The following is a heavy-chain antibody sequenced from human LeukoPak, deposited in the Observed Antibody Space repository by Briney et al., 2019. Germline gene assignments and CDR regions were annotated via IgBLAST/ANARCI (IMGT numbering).Heavy chain of an antibody. CDR1: GFTFSSYW. CDR3: ARDRGYSSGWYDY. D-gene: IGHD6-19*01. CDR2: IKQDGSEE. J-gene: IGHJ4*02. Sequence: GGSLRLSCAASGFTFSSYWMSWVRQAPGKGLEWVANIKQDGSEEYYVDSVKGRFTISRDNAKNSLYLQMNSLRAEDTAVYYCARDRGYSSGWYDYWGQGTLVTVSS. V-gene: IGHV3-7*01.